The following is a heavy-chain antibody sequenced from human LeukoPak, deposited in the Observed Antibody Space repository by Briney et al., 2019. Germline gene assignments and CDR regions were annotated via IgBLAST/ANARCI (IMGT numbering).Heavy chain of an antibody. CDR3: ARASSHYYDSSGSPGGY. Sequence: ASVKVSCKASGGTFSSYAISWVRQAPGQGLEWMGRIIPIFGIANCAQKFQGRVTITADESTSTAYMELSSLRSEDTAVYYCARASSHYYDSSGSPGGYWGQGTLVTVSS. CDR2: IIPIFGIA. V-gene: IGHV1-69*13. D-gene: IGHD3-22*01. CDR1: GGTFSSYA. J-gene: IGHJ4*02.